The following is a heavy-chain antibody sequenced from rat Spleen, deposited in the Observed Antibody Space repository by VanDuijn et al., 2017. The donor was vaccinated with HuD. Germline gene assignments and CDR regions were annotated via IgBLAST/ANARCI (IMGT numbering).Heavy chain of an antibody. CDR3: AKTTVAYYYIMDA. CDR1: FYSITSIYR. J-gene: IGHJ4*01. Sequence: EVQLQESGPGLVKPSQSLSLTCSVTFYSITSIYRWNWIRKFPGNKLEWMGYINSAGSTNYNPSLKSRISITRDTSRNQFFLQVKSVTTEDTATYYCAKTTVAYYYIMDAWGQGASVTVSS. CDR2: INSAGST. D-gene: IGHD1-3*01. V-gene: IGHV3-3*01.